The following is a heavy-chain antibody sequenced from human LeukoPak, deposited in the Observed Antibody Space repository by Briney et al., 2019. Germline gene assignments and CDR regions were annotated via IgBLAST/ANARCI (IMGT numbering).Heavy chain of an antibody. V-gene: IGHV3-23*01. CDR3: VKIVGSSSSSY. CDR1: GFTFSSYA. D-gene: IGHD6-6*01. J-gene: IGHJ4*02. CDR2: ISGSGGST. Sequence: PGGSLRLSCAASGFTFSSYAMSWVRQAPGKGLEWVSAISGSGGSTNYADSVKGRFTISRDNAKNTLYLQMNSLRAEDTAVYYCVKIVGSSSSSYWGQGTLVTVSS.